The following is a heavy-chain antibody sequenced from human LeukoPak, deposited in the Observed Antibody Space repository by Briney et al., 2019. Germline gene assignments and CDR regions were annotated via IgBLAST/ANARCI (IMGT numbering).Heavy chain of an antibody. CDR2: INHSGST. CDR3: ARVSYITMIVVVMDYGMDV. J-gene: IGHJ6*02. Sequence: PSETLSLTCAVYGGSFSGYYWSWIRQPPGKGLEWIGEINHSGSTNYNPSLKSRVTISVDTSKNQFSLKLSSVTAADTAVYYCARVSYITMIVVVMDYGMDVWGQGTTVTVSS. D-gene: IGHD3-22*01. V-gene: IGHV4-34*01. CDR1: GGSFSGYY.